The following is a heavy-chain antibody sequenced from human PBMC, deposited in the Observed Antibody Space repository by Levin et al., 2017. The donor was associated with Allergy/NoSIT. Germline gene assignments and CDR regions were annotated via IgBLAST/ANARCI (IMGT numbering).Heavy chain of an antibody. CDR3: ARLPSETSARDY. CDR2: IIPILGTP. V-gene: IGHV1-69*11. Sequence: SVKVSCKASGGTFSSYAISWVRQAPGQGLGWMGSIIPILGTPNYAQKFQGRVTITADEPTSTAYMEVSSLRSEDTAVYYCARLPSETSARDYWGQGTLVTVSA. D-gene: IGHD2-2*01. J-gene: IGHJ4*02. CDR1: GGTFSSYA.